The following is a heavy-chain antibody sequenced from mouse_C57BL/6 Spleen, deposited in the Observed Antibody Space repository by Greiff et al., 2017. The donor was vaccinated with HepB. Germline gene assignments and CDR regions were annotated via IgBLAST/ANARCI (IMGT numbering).Heavy chain of an antibody. D-gene: IGHD1-2*01. J-gene: IGHJ3*01. CDR3: AKGLRRAFAY. CDR1: GYSFTGYY. CDR2: INPSTGGT. Sequence: EVQLQQSGPELVKPGASVKISCKASGYSFTGYYMNWVKQSPEKSLEWIGEINPSTGGTTYNQKFKAKATLTVDKSSSTAYMQLKSLTSEDSAVYYCAKGLRRAFAYWGQGTLVTVSA. V-gene: IGHV1-42*01.